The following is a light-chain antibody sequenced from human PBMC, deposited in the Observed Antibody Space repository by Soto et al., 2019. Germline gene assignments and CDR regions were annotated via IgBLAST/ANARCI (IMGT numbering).Light chain of an antibody. Sequence: QSVLTQPPSVSAAPGQKGTISCSGSSSNIGNNYVSWYQQLPGTAPKLLIYDNNKRPSGIPDRFSGSKSGTSGTLDITGLHTGDEADYYCATSDGSRPAEVFGGGTKLTVL. V-gene: IGLV1-51*01. J-gene: IGLJ2*01. CDR1: SSNIGNNY. CDR3: ATSDGSRPAEV. CDR2: DNN.